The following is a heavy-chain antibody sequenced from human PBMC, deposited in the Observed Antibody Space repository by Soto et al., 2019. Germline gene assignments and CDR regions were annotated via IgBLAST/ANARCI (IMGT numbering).Heavy chain of an antibody. Sequence: SETLSLTCTVAGGSISSYDGSWIRQPPGKGLEWIGYIYYSGSTNYNPSLKSRVTISVDTSKNQFSLKLSSVTAADTAVYYCARGAKVYTIFGVVPHRHGMDVWGQGTTVTVSS. CDR1: GGSISSYD. J-gene: IGHJ6*02. D-gene: IGHD3-3*01. V-gene: IGHV4-59*01. CDR3: ARGAKVYTIFGVVPHRHGMDV. CDR2: IYYSGST.